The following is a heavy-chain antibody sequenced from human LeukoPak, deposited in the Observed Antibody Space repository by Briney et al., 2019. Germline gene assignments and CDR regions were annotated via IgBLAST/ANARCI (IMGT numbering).Heavy chain of an antibody. V-gene: IGHV3-11*01. CDR3: ARGVADSSAWFDY. Sequence: GGSLRLSCAASGFTFSDYYMSWIRQAPGKGLEWVSYISNSGSTIYYADSVKGRFTIARDNSKNTLYLQMNSLRGEDTAVYYCARGVADSSAWFDYWGQGTLVTVSS. CDR2: ISNSGSTI. D-gene: IGHD6-19*01. CDR1: GFTFSDYY. J-gene: IGHJ4*02.